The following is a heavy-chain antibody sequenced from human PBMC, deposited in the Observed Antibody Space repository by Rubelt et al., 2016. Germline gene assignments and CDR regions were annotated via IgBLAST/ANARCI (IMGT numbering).Heavy chain of an antibody. CDR1: GFTFTTAG. V-gene: IGHV3-21*01. D-gene: IGHD3-16*01. CDR3: TKAGGTGWFDP. CDR2: IVYSGDSQ. J-gene: IGHJ5*01. Sequence: GQLVESGGGLVKPGGSLRLSCAASGFTFTTAGMTWIRQAPGKGLEWVSTIVYSGDSQYYADSVKGRFTISRDNARNSLFLQMNNLRADDTAVYHCTKAGGTGWFDPWGQGTQVTVSS.